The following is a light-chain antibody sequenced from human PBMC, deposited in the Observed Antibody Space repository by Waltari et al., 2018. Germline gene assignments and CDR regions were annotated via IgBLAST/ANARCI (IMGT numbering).Light chain of an antibody. CDR1: TSTLGGNS. CDR2: STH. Sequence: LTQPPSASATPGQRVTISCSGSTSTLGGNSVHWYQQLPGTAPKLLMFSTHQRPSGVPDRFSGSKSGTSASLAISELHSDDEGDYYCAAWDDSLSVYVFGSGTTVTVL. V-gene: IGLV1-44*01. CDR3: AAWDDSLSVYV. J-gene: IGLJ6*01.